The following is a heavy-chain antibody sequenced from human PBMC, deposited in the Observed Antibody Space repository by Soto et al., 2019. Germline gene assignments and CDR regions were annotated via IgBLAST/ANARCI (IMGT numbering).Heavy chain of an antibody. CDR2: IYYSGST. V-gene: IGHV4-59*01. D-gene: IGHD6-19*01. CDR3: ARWYSSGWNNWLDP. Sequence: SSEPLSLTCTVAGGSSSSYYGSCIRQHPGKGLEWIGYIYYSGSTNYNPSLKSRVTISVDTSKNQFSLKLSSVTAADTAVYFCARWYSSGWNNWLDPWGQGTLVTVSS. J-gene: IGHJ5*02. CDR1: GGSSSSYY.